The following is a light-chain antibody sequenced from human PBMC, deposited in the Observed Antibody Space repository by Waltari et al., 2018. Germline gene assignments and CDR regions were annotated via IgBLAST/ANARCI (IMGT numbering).Light chain of an antibody. J-gene: IGKJ4*01. CDR3: QQLNSYPPALT. CDR2: AAS. V-gene: IGKV1-9*01. Sequence: IQLTQSPSSLSASVGDRLPITCRASQRISSYLAWYQQKPGKAPKLLIYAASTLQSGVPSRFSGSGSGTDFTLTISSLQPEDFATYYCQQLNSYPPALTFGGGTKVEIK. CDR1: QRISSY.